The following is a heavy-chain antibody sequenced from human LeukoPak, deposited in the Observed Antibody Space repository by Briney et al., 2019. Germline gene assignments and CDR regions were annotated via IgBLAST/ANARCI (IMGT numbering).Heavy chain of an antibody. Sequence: SVKVSCKASGGTFSSYAISWVRQAPGQGLEWMGRIIPILGIANYAQKFQGRVTITADKSTSTAYMELSSLRSEDTAVYYCAILWGYSYGYLDYWGQGTLVTVSS. CDR3: AILWGYSYGYLDY. J-gene: IGHJ4*02. V-gene: IGHV1-69*04. CDR1: GGTFSSYA. CDR2: IIPILGIA. D-gene: IGHD5-18*01.